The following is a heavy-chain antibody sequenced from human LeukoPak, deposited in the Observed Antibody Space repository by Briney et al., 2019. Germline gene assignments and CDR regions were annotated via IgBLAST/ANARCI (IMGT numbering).Heavy chain of an antibody. CDR2: IYYSGST. J-gene: IGHJ4*02. Sequence: SETLSLTCTVSGGSISSYYWSWIRQPPGKGLEWIGYIYYSGSTNYNPSLKSRVTISVDTSKNQFSLKLSSVTAADTAVYYCARDAAAGTIDYWGRGTLVTVSS. V-gene: IGHV4-59*01. CDR1: GGSISSYY. CDR3: ARDAAAGTIDY. D-gene: IGHD6-13*01.